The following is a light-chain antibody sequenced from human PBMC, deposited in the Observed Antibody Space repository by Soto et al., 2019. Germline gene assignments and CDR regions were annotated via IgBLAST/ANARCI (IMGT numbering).Light chain of an antibody. V-gene: IGKV1-39*01. CDR3: HQSDSIPRT. CDR1: QSISYY. Sequence: DIQMTQSPSTLYASVGDRVTITCRASQSISYYLNWYQQKPGKAPKVVIHTASSVPGGVPSRFSGSGSVTDLTLTISSVQTEDFETDYCHQSDSIPRTFGQGTKVEIK. CDR2: TAS. J-gene: IGKJ1*01.